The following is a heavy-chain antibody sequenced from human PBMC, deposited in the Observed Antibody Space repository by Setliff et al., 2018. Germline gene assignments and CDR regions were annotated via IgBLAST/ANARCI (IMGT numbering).Heavy chain of an antibody. CDR3: ARSPPNRGSGSGWYGDF. D-gene: IGHD6-19*01. V-gene: IGHV1-18*01. J-gene: IGHJ4*02. CDR1: GYTFTNYG. CDR2: IRAYDGNT. Sequence: ASVKVSCKASGYTFTNYGITWVRQAPGQGLEWMGWIRAYDGNTKFAQNIQGRVTLTTETPTSTAYMELRNLRSDDTAVYYCARSPPNRGSGSGWYGDFWGQGTLVTVSS.